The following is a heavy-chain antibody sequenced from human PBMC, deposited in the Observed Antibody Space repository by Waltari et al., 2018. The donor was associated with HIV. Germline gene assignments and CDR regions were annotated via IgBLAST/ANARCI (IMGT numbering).Heavy chain of an antibody. V-gene: IGHV3-66*01. CDR1: GFTVSSNY. J-gene: IGHJ6*02. D-gene: IGHD5-18*01. CDR2: IYTGSST. CDR3: ASPDTTMVHGHYYYYHMDV. Sequence: EVQLVESGGGLVKPGGSRRLSCAASGFTVSSNYMSWVRQAPGKGLEWVSLIYTGSSTYYAQSVKVRFTISRNNSKNTRYLQMNSLRAEDTAVYYCASPDTTMVHGHYYYYHMDVWGQGTTVTVSS.